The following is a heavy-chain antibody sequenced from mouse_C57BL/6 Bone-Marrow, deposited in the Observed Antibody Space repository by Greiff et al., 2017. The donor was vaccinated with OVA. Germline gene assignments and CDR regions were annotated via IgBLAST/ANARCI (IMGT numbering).Heavy chain of an antibody. D-gene: IGHD4-1*01. CDR2: INPGSGGT. Sequence: QVQLQQSGAELVRPGTSVKVSCKASGYAFTNYLIEWVKQRPGQGLEWIGVINPGSGGTKYNEKFKGKATLTADKSSSTAYMQLSRLTSEDSAVYFCARLLNWHWYCDVWCTGTTVTVSS. J-gene: IGHJ1*03. CDR3: ARLLNWHWYCDV. CDR1: GYAFTNYL. V-gene: IGHV1-54*01.